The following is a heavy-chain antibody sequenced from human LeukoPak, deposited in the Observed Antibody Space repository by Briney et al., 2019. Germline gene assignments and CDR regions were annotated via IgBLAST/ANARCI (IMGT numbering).Heavy chain of an antibody. CDR1: GFTFSSYA. V-gene: IGHV3-30*04. Sequence: GGSLRLSCAASGFTFSSYAMHWVRQAPGKGLEWVAVISYDGSNKYYADSVKGRFTISRDNSKNTLYLQMNSLRAEDTAVYYCARSHSGIAAAGVYWGQGTLVTVSS. J-gene: IGHJ4*02. CDR2: ISYDGSNK. CDR3: ARSHSGIAAAGVY. D-gene: IGHD6-13*01.